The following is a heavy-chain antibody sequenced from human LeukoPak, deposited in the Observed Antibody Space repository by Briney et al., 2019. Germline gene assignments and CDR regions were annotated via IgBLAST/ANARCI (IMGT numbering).Heavy chain of an antibody. CDR1: GGSISSGGYY. CDR2: IYYSGST. Sequence: SETLSLTCTVSGGSISSGGYYWSWIRQHPGKGLEWIGYIYYSGSTYYNPSLKSRVTISIDTSTNHFSLKLNSVTAADTAVYYCARLLFGTTKFYFDYWGQGALVTVSS. CDR3: ARLLFGTTKFYFDY. J-gene: IGHJ4*02. V-gene: IGHV4-31*03. D-gene: IGHD1-7*01.